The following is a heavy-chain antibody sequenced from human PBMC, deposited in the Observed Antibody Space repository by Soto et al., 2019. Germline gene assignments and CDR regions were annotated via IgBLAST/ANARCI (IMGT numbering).Heavy chain of an antibody. Sequence: QVQLVESGGGVVQPGRSLRLSCAASGFTFSSYAMHWVRQAPGKGLEWMTVISYDGNRKYYADSVKGRFTISRDNSQNTLYLQMNSLRAEDRAVYHCARDSGVIAAPDWLDPWGQGTLVTVSS. CDR1: GFTFSSYA. J-gene: IGHJ5*02. V-gene: IGHV3-30-3*01. D-gene: IGHD2-15*01. CDR2: ISYDGNRK. CDR3: ARDSGVIAAPDWLDP.